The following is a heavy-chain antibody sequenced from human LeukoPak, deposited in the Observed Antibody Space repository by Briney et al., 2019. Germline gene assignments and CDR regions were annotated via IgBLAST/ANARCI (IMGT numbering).Heavy chain of an antibody. Sequence: PSETLSLTCTVAGGSISSYYWSWIRQPPGKGLEWIGYIYYSGSTNYNPSLKSRVTISVDTSKNQFSLKLSSVTAADPAVYYCARDNYSSGWYLSYNWFDPGGQGTLVTVS. CDR2: IYYSGST. D-gene: IGHD6-19*01. J-gene: IGHJ5*02. V-gene: IGHV4-59*01. CDR3: ARDNYSSGWYLSYNWFDP. CDR1: GGSISSYY.